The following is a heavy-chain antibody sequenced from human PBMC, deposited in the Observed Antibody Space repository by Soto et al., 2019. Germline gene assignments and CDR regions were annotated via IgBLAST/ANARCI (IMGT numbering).Heavy chain of an antibody. J-gene: IGHJ6*02. CDR3: ARDGWGHYDFWSGYRRMDV. CDR2: IYYSGST. D-gene: IGHD3-3*01. V-gene: IGHV4-59*01. CDR1: GGCNSSNY. Sequence: SKTLSLTCTDSGGCNSSNYWSWIRQPPGKGLEWIGYIYYSGSTNYNPSLKSRVTISVDTSKNQFSLKLSSVTAADTAVYYCARDGWGHYDFWSGYRRMDVWGQGTTVTVSS.